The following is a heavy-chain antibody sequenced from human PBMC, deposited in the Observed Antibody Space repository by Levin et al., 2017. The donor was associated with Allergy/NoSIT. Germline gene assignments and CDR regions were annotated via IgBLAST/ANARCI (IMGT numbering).Heavy chain of an antibody. CDR3: TRGIAAAGPGY. D-gene: IGHD6-13*01. CDR1: GFTFSNAW. Sequence: PGGSLRLSCAASGFTFSNAWMSWVRQAPGKGLEWVGRIKSKTDGGTTDYAAPVKGRFTISRDDSKNTLYLQMNSLKTEDTAVYYCTRGIAAAGPGYWGQGTLVTVSS. CDR2: IKSKTDGGTT. V-gene: IGHV3-15*01. J-gene: IGHJ4*02.